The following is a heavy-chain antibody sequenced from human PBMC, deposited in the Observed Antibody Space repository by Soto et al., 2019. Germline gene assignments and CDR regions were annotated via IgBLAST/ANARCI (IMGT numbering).Heavy chain of an antibody. J-gene: IGHJ6*02. V-gene: IGHV4-31*03. D-gene: IGHD1-26*01. CDR1: GGSISSGGYY. CDR2: IYYSGST. Sequence: QVQLQESGPGLVKPSQTLSLTCTVSGGSISSGGYYWSWIRQHPGKGLEWIGYIYYSGSTYYNPSIKSRVNISVDTSKNQFSLKLSSVTAADTAVYYCARSRKPGRNGMDVWGQGTTVTVSS. CDR3: ARSRKPGRNGMDV.